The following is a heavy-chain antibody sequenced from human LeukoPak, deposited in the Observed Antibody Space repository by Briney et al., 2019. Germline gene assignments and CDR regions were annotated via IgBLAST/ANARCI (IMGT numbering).Heavy chain of an antibody. CDR3: AKSRGSWYFDL. CDR2: ISNSGTGT. V-gene: IGHV3-23*01. Sequence: PGGSLRLSCTASGFTFNIHDMSWVRQAPGKGLEWVSAISNSGTGTTYADSVKGRFTISRDNSKNTLYLKMNTLGAEDTALYFCAKSRGSWYFDLWGRGALVTVSS. CDR1: GFTFNIHD. J-gene: IGHJ2*01.